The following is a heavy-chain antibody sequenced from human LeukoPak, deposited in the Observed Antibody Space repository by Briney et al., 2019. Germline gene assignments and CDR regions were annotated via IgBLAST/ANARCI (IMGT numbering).Heavy chain of an antibody. V-gene: IGHV3-21*01. J-gene: IGHJ4*02. CDR2: ISSSSSYI. CDR3: ARDDQTHCGADCYYFDY. Sequence: PGGSLRLSCAASGFTFSSYSMNWVRQAPGKGLEWVSSISSSSSYIYYADSVKGRFTISRDNAKNSLYLQMNSLRAEDTAVYYCARDDQTHCGADCYYFDYWGQGTLVTVSS. CDR1: GFTFSSYS. D-gene: IGHD2-21*02.